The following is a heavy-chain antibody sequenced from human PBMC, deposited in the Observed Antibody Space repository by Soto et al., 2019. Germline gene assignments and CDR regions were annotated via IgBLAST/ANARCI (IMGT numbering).Heavy chain of an antibody. D-gene: IGHD3-22*01. J-gene: IGHJ4*02. CDR2: VYYSGST. Sequence: QVLLEESGPGLVKPSQTLSLTCTVSGGSVSSGDHYWSWIRQPPGKGLEWIGYVYYSGSTYYNPSLGSRVTISIDTSKTQFSLKLISVTASAAAVYFCATESSGSSPLHFDFWGQGALVSVSS. V-gene: IGHV4-30-4*01. CDR3: ATESSGSSPLHFDF. CDR1: GGSVSSGDHY.